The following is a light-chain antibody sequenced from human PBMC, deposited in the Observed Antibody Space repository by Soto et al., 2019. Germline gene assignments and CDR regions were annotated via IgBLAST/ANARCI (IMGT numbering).Light chain of an antibody. J-gene: IGLJ1*01. CDR3: SSYRTGGPFV. Sequence: SVLTQPASVSGSPGQSITVSCTGTSSDVGLYDYVSWFQQHPGKSPKLIIYEVSHRPSGVSSRFSGSKSGNTASPTISGLQTEDEADYYCSSYRTGGPFVFGTGTKVTVL. CDR2: EVS. V-gene: IGLV2-14*01. CDR1: SSDVGLYDY.